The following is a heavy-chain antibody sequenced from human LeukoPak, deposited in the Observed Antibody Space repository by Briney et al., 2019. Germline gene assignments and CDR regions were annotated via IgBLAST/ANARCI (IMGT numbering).Heavy chain of an antibody. CDR1: GGSISSGGYS. V-gene: IGHV4-30-2*01. CDR2: IYHSGST. CDR3: ARGRHDITMIVVVMTSVSYYLDV. J-gene: IGHJ6*03. Sequence: SQTLSLTCAVSGGSISSGGYSWSWIRQPPGKGLEWIGYIYHSGSTYYNPSLKSRVTISVDRSKNQFSLKLRSVTAADTVVYYCARGRHDITMIVVVMTSVSYYLDVWGKGTTVTVS. D-gene: IGHD3-22*01.